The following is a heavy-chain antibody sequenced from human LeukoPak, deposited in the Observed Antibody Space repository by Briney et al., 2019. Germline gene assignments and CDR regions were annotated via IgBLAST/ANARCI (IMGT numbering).Heavy chain of an antibody. Sequence: SETLSLTCAVSGGSISSGGYSWSWIRQPPGKGLEWIGYIYHSGSTYYNPSLKSRLTISVDRSKNQFSLKLSSVTAADTAVYYCARGRVPAAIHGMDVWGKGTTVTVSS. CDR3: ARGRVPAAIHGMDV. CDR2: IYHSGST. D-gene: IGHD2-2*01. J-gene: IGHJ6*04. CDR1: GGSISSGGYS. V-gene: IGHV4-30-2*01.